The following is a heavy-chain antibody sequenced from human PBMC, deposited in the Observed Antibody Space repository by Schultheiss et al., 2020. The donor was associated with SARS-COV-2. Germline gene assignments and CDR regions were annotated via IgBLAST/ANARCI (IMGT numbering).Heavy chain of an antibody. Sequence: GGSLRLSCAASGFTFSSYSMNWVRQAPGKGLEWVSSISSSSSYIYYADSVKGRFTISRDNSKNSLFLQMNSLRVEDTAVYYCATDPAAMVFTWGHGTLVTVSS. CDR1: GFTFSSYS. CDR3: ATDPAAMVFT. D-gene: IGHD2-2*01. CDR2: ISSSSSYI. J-gene: IGHJ5*01. V-gene: IGHV3-21*01.